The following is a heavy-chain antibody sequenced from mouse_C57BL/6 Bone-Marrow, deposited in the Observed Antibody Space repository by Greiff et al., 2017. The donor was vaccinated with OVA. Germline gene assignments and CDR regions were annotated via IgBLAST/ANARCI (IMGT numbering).Heavy chain of an antibody. D-gene: IGHD1-1*01. V-gene: IGHV2-5*01. Sequence: VKLQESGPGLVQPSQSLSITCTVSGFSLTSYGVHWVRQSPGKGLEWLGVIWRGGSTDYNAAFMSRLSITKDNSKSQVFFKMNSLQADDTAIYYCAKITTVASSWYFDVWGTGTTVTVSS. CDR1: GFSLTSYG. CDR3: AKITTVASSWYFDV. CDR2: IWRGGST. J-gene: IGHJ1*03.